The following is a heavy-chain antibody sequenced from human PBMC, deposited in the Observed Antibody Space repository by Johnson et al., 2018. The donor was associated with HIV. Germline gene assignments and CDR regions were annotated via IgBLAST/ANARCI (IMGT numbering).Heavy chain of an antibody. CDR1: GFTFSSYA. CDR2: ISYDGSKK. J-gene: IGHJ3*02. V-gene: IGHV3-30*04. CDR3: AKDRDYYGSGLI. Sequence: QMQLVESGGGVVQPGRSLRLSCAASGFTFSSYAMHWVRQAPGKGLEWVAVISYDGSKKYYADSVKGRFTISRDNSKNTLYLQMNSLRAEDTAVYYSAKDRDYYGSGLIWGQGTMVTVSS. D-gene: IGHD3-10*01.